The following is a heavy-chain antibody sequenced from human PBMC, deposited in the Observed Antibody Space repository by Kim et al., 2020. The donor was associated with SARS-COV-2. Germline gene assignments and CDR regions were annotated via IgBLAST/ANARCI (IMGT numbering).Heavy chain of an antibody. CDR2: GST. D-gene: IGHD2-15*01. Sequence: GSTYYAASVKGRFTISRDNSKNTLYLQRNRLRDEETAVYYSANPFGRSDIWGQGTMVTVSS. V-gene: IGHV3-23*01. J-gene: IGHJ3*02. CDR3: ANPFGRSDI.